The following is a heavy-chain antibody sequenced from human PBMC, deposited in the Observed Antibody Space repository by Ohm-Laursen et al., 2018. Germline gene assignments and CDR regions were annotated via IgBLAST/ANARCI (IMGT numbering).Heavy chain of an antibody. CDR1: GFTFSSYA. Sequence: SLRLSCAAPGFTFSSYAMSWVRQAPGKGLEWVSATSGSGGSTYYADSVKGRFTISRDNSKNTLYLQMNSLRAEDTAVYYCAKDPLSVLVWFGESPIYGMDVWGQGTTVTVSS. CDR3: AKDPLSVLVWFGESPIYGMDV. J-gene: IGHJ6*02. V-gene: IGHV3-23*01. CDR2: TSGSGGST. D-gene: IGHD3-10*01.